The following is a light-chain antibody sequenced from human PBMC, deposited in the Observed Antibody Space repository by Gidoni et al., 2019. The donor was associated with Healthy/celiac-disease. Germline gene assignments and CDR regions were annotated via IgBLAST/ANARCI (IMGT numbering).Light chain of an antibody. CDR2: QDS. Sequence: SYELTQPPSVSVSPGQTASIPGSGDKMGDKFAWWYQQKPGQSPVLVIYQDSKRPSGIPERFSGSNSGNTATLTISGTQAMDEADYYCQAWDSSTAHVVFGGGTKLTVL. V-gene: IGLV3-1*01. CDR3: QAWDSSTAHVV. CDR1: KMGDKF. J-gene: IGLJ2*01.